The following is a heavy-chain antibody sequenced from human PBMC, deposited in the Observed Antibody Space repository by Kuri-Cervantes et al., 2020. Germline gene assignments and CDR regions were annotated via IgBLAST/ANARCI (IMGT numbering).Heavy chain of an antibody. J-gene: IGHJ3*02. Sequence: GESLKISCAASGFTFTFYWMTWVRQAPGKGLERVADIKQDGSVKYYADSVKGRFTISRDNSKNTLYLQMNSLRAEDTAVYYCARVGCSSTSCYHERKDAFDIWGQGTMVTVSS. D-gene: IGHD2-2*01. CDR3: ARVGCSSTSCYHERKDAFDI. CDR2: IKQDGSVK. CDR1: GFTFTFYW. V-gene: IGHV3-7*01.